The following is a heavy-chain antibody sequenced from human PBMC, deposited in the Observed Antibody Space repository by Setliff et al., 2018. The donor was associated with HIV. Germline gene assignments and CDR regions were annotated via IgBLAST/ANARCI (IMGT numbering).Heavy chain of an antibody. Sequence: ASVKVSCKTSGYTFTDYYIHWVRQAPGQGLEWMGWINPKNGGTNYAQKFQGKVTMTRNTSISTAYLDLHRLISDDTAIYYCAKESSGWSPRCANSWGQGTLVTVS. J-gene: IGHJ4*02. CDR1: GYTFTDYY. CDR3: AKESSGWSPRCANS. V-gene: IGHV1-2*02. CDR2: INPKNGGT. D-gene: IGHD6-19*01.